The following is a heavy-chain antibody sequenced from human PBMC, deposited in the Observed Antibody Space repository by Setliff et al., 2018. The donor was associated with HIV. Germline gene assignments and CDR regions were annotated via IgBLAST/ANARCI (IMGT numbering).Heavy chain of an antibody. CDR2: ISATGST. J-gene: IGHJ4*02. D-gene: IGHD1-26*01. V-gene: IGHV4-61*09. CDR1: GGIISSDSFF. Sequence: PSETLSLTCTVSGGIISSDSFFWSWIRQPAGKGLEWIGHISATGSTNYNPSLKSRVTMSLDTSKNQFSLNLNSVTAADAAVYFCARAREGRKPFAFDYWGQGTLVTSPQ. CDR3: ARAREGRKPFAFDY.